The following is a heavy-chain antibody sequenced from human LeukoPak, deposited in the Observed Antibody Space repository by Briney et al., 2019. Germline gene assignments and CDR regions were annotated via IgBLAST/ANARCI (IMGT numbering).Heavy chain of an antibody. D-gene: IGHD6-6*01. J-gene: IGHJ4*02. V-gene: IGHV4-34*01. CDR1: GGSFSGYY. CDR3: ARSIAAPLFDY. CDR2: INHSGST. Sequence: SETLSLTRAVYGGSFSGYYWSWIRQPPGKGLEWIGEINHSGSTNYNPSLKSRVTISVDTSKNQFSLKLSSVTAADTAVYYCARSIAAPLFDYWGQGTLVTVSS.